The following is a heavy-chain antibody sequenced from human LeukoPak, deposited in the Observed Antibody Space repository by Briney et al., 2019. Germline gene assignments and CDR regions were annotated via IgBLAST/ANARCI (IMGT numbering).Heavy chain of an antibody. D-gene: IGHD3-22*01. CDR2: ITGSGAGT. CDR1: GFNFDTYG. V-gene: IGHV3-23*01. CDR3: AKDWALDYSDSRDRNYFDF. J-gene: IGHJ4*02. Sequence: GGSLRLSCAASGFNFDTYGMSWVRQAPGKGLEWVSSITGSGAGTYFADSVQGRFTISRDNSKNTLSLQMSSLRAEDTAVYYCAKDWALDYSDSRDRNYFDFWGQGTLVTVSS.